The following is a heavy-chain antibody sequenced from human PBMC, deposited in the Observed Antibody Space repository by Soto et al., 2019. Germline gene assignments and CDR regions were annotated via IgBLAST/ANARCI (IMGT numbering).Heavy chain of an antibody. Sequence: ASVKVSCKASGYTFTSYGISWVRQAPGQGLEWMGWISAYNGNTNYAQKLQGRVTMTRNTSISTAYMELSSLRSEDTAVYYCASTTYYDFWSGHWPYYYYGMDVWGQGTTVTVSS. CDR3: ASTTYYDFWSGHWPYYYYGMDV. CDR2: ISAYNGNT. D-gene: IGHD3-3*01. J-gene: IGHJ6*02. CDR1: GYTFTSYG. V-gene: IGHV1-18*01.